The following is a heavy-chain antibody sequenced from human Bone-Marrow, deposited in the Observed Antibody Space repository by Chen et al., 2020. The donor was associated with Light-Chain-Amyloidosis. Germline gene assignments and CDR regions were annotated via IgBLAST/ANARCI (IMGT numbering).Heavy chain of an antibody. Sequence: EVQLEQSGPEVKKPGESLKISCKGSGYTFPNYWIGWVRQMPGKGLEWMGVIYPDDSDARYSPSFAGQVTISADKSITTAYLQWRSLKASDTAMYYCARRRDGYNFDYWGQGTLVTVSS. D-gene: IGHD5-12*01. CDR1: GYTFPNYW. V-gene: IGHV5-51*01. CDR2: IYPDDSDA. J-gene: IGHJ4*02. CDR3: ARRRDGYNFDY.